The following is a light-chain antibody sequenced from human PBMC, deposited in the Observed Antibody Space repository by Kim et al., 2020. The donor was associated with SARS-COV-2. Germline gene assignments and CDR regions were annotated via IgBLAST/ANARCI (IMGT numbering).Light chain of an antibody. J-gene: IGLJ2*01. V-gene: IGLV6-57*04. CDR3: QSYDISNVI. CDR2: EDN. CDR1: SGSIASNY. Sequence: NFMLTQPHSVSESPGKTVTISCTRSSGSIASNYVQWYQQRPGSAPTTVIYEDNQRPSGVPDRFSGSIDTSSSSASLTISGLKTEDEADYYCQSYDISNVIFGGGTQLTVL.